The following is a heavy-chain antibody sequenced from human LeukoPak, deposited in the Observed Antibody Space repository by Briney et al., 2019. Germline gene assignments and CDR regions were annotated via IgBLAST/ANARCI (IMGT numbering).Heavy chain of an antibody. V-gene: IGHV3-30*04. CDR3: ARVLGGGYFDY. J-gene: IGHJ4*02. D-gene: IGHD3-16*01. CDR2: ISYDGSNK. CDR1: GFTFSSYA. Sequence: PGGSLRLSCAASGFTFSSYAMHWVRQAPGKGLEWVALISYDGSNKYYADSVKGRFTISRDNSKNTLYLQMNSLRAEDTAVYYCARVLGGGYFDYWGQGTLVTVSS.